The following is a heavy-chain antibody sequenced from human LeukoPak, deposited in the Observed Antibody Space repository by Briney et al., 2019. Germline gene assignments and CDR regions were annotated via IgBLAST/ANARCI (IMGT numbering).Heavy chain of an antibody. V-gene: IGHV3-21*01. CDR1: GFTFSSYG. Sequence: GGTLRLSCAASGFTFSSYGMSWVRQAPGKGLEWVSAMSGSGGSTYYADSVKGRFTISRDNAKNSLYLQMNSLRAEDTAVYYCARGGYGSYYYMDVWGKGTTVTISS. CDR3: ARGGYGSYYYMDV. J-gene: IGHJ6*03. D-gene: IGHD5-12*01. CDR2: MSGSGGST.